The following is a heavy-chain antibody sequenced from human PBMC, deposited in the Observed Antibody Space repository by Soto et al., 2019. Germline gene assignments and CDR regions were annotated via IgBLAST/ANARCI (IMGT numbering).Heavy chain of an antibody. J-gene: IGHJ5*02. D-gene: IGHD6-13*01. CDR3: ATGLYSSNRFDA. Sequence: ASVKVSCKVSGYTLTELAMHWVRQAPGKGLEWMGGFDPEDGETIYAQKFQGRVTMTEDTSTDTAYMELSSLRSEDTAVYYCATGLYSSNRFDAWGQGTLVTVSS. CDR2: FDPEDGET. V-gene: IGHV1-24*01. CDR1: GYTLTELA.